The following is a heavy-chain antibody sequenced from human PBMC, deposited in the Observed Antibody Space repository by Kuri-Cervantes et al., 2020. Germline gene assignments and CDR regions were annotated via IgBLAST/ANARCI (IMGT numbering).Heavy chain of an antibody. J-gene: IGHJ4*02. D-gene: IGHD1-26*01. CDR1: GYTFTGNY. Sequence: SVKVSCKASGYTFTGNYMHWVRQASGQGLEWMGWINPNSGGTNYAQKFQGRVTMTTDTSISTAYMELSSLKSDDTAVYYCASGSDPWYFDYWGQGTLVTVSS. CDR3: ASGSDPWYFDY. CDR2: INPNSGGT. V-gene: IGHV1-2*02.